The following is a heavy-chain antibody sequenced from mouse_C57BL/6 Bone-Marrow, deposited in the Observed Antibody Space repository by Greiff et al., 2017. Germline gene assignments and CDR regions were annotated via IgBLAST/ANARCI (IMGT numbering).Heavy chain of an antibody. J-gene: IGHJ4*01. V-gene: IGHV3-6*01. D-gene: IGHD1-1*01. CDR1: CYSLPPGYY. Sequence: GSGPCLVKPSQSLSLPRSFTCYSLPPGYYWNWIRQFPGNKLEWMGYISYDGSNNYNPSLKNRISITRDTSKNQFFLKLNSVTTEDTATYYCARVTTVVARYAMDYWGQGTSVTVSS. CDR3: ARVTTVVARYAMDY. CDR2: ISYDGSN.